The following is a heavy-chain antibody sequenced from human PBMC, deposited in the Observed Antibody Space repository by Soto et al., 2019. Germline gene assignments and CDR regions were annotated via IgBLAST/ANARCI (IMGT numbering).Heavy chain of an antibody. J-gene: IGHJ6*02. D-gene: IGHD4-4*01. CDR1: GGTFSSYA. Sequence: QVQLVQSGAEVKKPGSSVKVSCKASGGTFSSYAISWVRQAPGQGLEWMGGIIPIFGTANYAQKFQGRVTITADESTSTAYVELSSLRSEDTAVYYCARDGETVTTKYYYYYGMDVWGQGTTVTVSS. CDR3: ARDGETVTTKYYYYYGMDV. CDR2: IIPIFGTA. V-gene: IGHV1-69*01.